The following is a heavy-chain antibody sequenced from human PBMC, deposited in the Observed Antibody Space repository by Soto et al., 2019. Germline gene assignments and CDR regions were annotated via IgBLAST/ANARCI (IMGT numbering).Heavy chain of an antibody. Sequence: QVQLVQSGAEVKKPGSSVKVSCKASGGTFSSYAISWVRQAPGQGLEWMGGIIPIFGTANYAQKFQCRVTITADESTSTDYMELSSLRSEDRALYDCSRAGGARGPYYYGMDVWGQGTTVNVSS. J-gene: IGHJ6*02. CDR1: GGTFSSYA. V-gene: IGHV1-69*01. CDR2: IIPIFGTA. D-gene: IGHD1-26*01. CDR3: SRAGGARGPYYYGMDV.